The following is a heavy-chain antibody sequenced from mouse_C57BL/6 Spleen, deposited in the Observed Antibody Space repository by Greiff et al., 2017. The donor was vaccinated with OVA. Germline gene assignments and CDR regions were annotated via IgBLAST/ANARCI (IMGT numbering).Heavy chain of an antibody. V-gene: IGHV1-47*01. J-gene: IGHJ1*03. CDR2: FHPYNDDT. D-gene: IGHD3-2*02. CDR3: ARGAAQATFNWYFDV. CDR1: GYTFTTYP. Sequence: QVQRVESGAELVKPGASVKMSCKASGYTFTTYPIEWMKQNHGKSLEWIGNFHPYNDDTKYNEKFKGKATLTVEKSSSTVYLELSRLTSDDSAVYYCARGAAQATFNWYFDVWGTGTTVTVSS.